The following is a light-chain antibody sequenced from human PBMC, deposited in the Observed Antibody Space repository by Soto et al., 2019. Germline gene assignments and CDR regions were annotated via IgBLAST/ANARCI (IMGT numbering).Light chain of an antibody. CDR1: SSNIGAGYD. J-gene: IGLJ2*01. Sequence: QAVVTQPPSVSGAPGQRVTISCTGRSSNIGAGYDVHWYQQLPGTAPKLLIYANNNRPSGVPDRVSGSKSGTSASLAITGLQAEDEADYYCQSYDSSLSAVVFGGGTKLTVL. CDR2: ANN. CDR3: QSYDSSLSAVV. V-gene: IGLV1-40*01.